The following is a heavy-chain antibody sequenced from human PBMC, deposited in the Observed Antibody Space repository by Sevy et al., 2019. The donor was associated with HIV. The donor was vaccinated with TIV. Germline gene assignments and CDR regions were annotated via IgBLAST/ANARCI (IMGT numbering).Heavy chain of an antibody. D-gene: IGHD3-22*01. J-gene: IGHJ4*02. V-gene: IGHV1-2*02. CDR2: INPNSGGT. CDR1: AYTFTDYY. Sequence: ASVKVSCKASAYTFTDYYMHWVRQAPGQGLEWMGWINPNSGGTNYAKTFQGRVTMTSDTSISTAYMELSRLRSDDTAVYYCARGVLTFFYDSSGYSHFDYWGQGTLVTVSS. CDR3: ARGVLTFFYDSSGYSHFDY.